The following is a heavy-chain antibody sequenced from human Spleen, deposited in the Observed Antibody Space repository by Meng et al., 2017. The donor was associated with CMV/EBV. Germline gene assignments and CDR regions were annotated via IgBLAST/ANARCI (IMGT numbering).Heavy chain of an antibody. CDR2: IYFSGVT. V-gene: IGHV4-31*03. CDR3: AKTDSREGGFDS. J-gene: IGHJ4*02. D-gene: IGHD1-26*01. CDR1: GTSIPHGGYY. Sequence: CTISGTSIPHGGYYWRWIRQHPEGGLEWIGFIYFSGVTYYSPSLKGRITISVDASKRQFFLKLNSVTAADTAVYYCAKTDSREGGFDSWGQGTLVTVSS.